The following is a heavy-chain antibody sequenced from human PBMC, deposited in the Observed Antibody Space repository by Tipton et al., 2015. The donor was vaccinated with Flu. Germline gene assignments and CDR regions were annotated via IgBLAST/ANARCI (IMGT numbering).Heavy chain of an antibody. CDR2: ISRSSTYI. V-gene: IGHV3-21*01. J-gene: IGHJ4*02. CDR3: ARDGGRDSLWL. CDR1: GFSFSTYS. D-gene: IGHD3-16*01. Sequence: SLRHSCAASGFSFSTYSMNWVRQAPGKGLEWVSLISRSSTYIHYADSVKGRFTISRDNANNLLFLQMNSLRGEDTAVYYCARDGGRDSLWLWGQGTPVSVSS.